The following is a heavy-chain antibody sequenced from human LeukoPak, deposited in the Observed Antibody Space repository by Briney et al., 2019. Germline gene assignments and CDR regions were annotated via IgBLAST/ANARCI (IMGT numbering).Heavy chain of an antibody. CDR3: ARGGPYYDILTY. J-gene: IGHJ4*02. CDR1: GGSISSYY. CDR2: IYYSGST. Sequence: SETLSLTCTVSGGSISSYYWSWIRQPPGKGLEWIGYIYYSGSTNYNPSLKSRVTISVDTSKNQFSLKLSSVTAADTAVYYCARGGPYYDILTYWGQGTLVTVSS. D-gene: IGHD3-9*01. V-gene: IGHV4-59*01.